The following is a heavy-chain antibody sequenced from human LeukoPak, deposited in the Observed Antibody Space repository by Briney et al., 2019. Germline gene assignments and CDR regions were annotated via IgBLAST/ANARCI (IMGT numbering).Heavy chain of an antibody. V-gene: IGHV1-69*04. CDR3: ARDSVAVAGTPFDY. D-gene: IGHD6-19*01. CDR2: IIPILGIA. Sequence: SVKVSCKASGGTFSSYAISWVRQAPGQGLEWMGRIIPILGIANYAQKFQGRVTITADKSTNTAYMELSSLRSEDTAVYYCARDSVAVAGTPFDYWGQGTLVTVSS. J-gene: IGHJ4*02. CDR1: GGTFSSYA.